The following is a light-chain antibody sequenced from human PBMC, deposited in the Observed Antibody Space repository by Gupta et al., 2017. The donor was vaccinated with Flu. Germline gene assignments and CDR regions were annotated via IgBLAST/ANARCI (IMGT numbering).Light chain of an antibody. CDR2: EVT. CDR1: SSDIGAYKY. V-gene: IGLV2-8*01. Sequence: QSALTQPPSASGSPGQSITISCTGTSSDIGAYKYVSWHQQHAGKAPKLIIYEVTKRPSGVPDRFSGSKSGNTASLTVSGLQAEDEGDYYWSSHTVSDTFVFGTGTAVTVL. CDR3: SSHTVSDTFV. J-gene: IGLJ1*01.